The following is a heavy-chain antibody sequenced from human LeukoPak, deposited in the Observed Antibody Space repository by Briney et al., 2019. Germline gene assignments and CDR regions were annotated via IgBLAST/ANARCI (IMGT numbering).Heavy chain of an antibody. J-gene: IGHJ6*03. CDR1: GYTFTGYY. CDR2: INPNSGGT. V-gene: IGHV1-2*02. Sequence: ASVKVSCKASGYTFTGYYMHWVRQAPGQGLEWMGWINPNSGGTNYAQKFQGRVTMTRDTSISTAYMDLSRLKSDDMAVYYCARGPNHYYYMDVWGKGTTVTVSS. CDR3: ARGPNHYYYMDV.